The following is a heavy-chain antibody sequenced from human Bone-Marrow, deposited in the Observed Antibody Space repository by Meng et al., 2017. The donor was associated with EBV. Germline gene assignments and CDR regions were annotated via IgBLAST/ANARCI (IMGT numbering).Heavy chain of an antibody. Sequence: QVQLQQWGAGLLKPSXXLSLTCAVYGGSFSGYYWSWIRQPPGKGLEWIGEINHSGSTNYNPSLKSRVTISVDTSKNQFSLKLSSVTAADTAVYYCARGMTTVTSSDYWGQGPLGTVSS. D-gene: IGHD4-11*01. J-gene: IGHJ4*02. V-gene: IGHV4-34*01. CDR3: ARGMTTVTSSDY. CDR2: INHSGST. CDR1: GGSFSGYY.